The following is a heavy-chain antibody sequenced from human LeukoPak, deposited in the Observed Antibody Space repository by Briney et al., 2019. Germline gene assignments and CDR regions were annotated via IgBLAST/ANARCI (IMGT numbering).Heavy chain of an antibody. CDR1: GFTFTSYT. D-gene: IGHD3-10*01. CDR3: ARDGGGRVLWFGEVYDAFDI. Sequence: GGSLRLSCAASGFTFTSYTMNWVRQAPGKGLEWVSYISISSGSIYYADSVKGRFTISRDNAKNSLYLQMSSLRAEDTAVYYCARDGGGRVLWFGEVYDAFDIWGQGTMVTVSS. J-gene: IGHJ3*02. V-gene: IGHV3-48*01. CDR2: ISISSGSI.